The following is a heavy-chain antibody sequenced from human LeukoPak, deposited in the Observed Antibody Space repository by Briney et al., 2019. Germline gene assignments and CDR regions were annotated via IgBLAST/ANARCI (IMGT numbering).Heavy chain of an antibody. Sequence: SETLSLTCAVYGGSFSGYYWSWIRQPPGKGLEWIGEINHSGSTNYNPSLKSRVTISVDTSKNQFSLKLSSVTAADTAVYYCASWRTTGAARPGEIDYWGQGTLVTVSS. D-gene: IGHD6-6*01. CDR1: GGSFSGYY. CDR2: INHSGST. J-gene: IGHJ4*02. CDR3: ASWRTTGAARPGEIDY. V-gene: IGHV4-34*01.